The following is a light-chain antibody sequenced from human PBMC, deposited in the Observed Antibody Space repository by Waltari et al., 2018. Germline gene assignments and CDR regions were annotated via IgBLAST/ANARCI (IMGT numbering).Light chain of an antibody. Sequence: EIVLTQSPATLSLSPGERATLSCRASQSVNNRLAWYQQKPGQAPRLLIYDASKRATGIPARFSGSGSGTDFTLTISSLEPEDFVVYYCQYRGHWPPGATFGPGTKVEIK. CDR2: DAS. J-gene: IGKJ3*01. CDR3: QYRGHWPPGAT. V-gene: IGKV3-11*01. CDR1: QSVNNR.